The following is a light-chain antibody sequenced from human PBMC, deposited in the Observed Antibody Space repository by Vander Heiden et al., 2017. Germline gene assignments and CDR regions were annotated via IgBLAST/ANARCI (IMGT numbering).Light chain of an antibody. Sequence: EIVLTQSPGTLSLSPGERATLSCRASQSVRSSYLAWYQQKPGQSPRLLIYGASSRATSVPDRFSGSGSGTDFTLTISRLEPEDFAVYYCQQYGSSPMYSFGQGTKLEIK. V-gene: IGKV3-20*01. CDR1: QSVRSSY. CDR3: QQYGSSPMYS. CDR2: GAS. J-gene: IGKJ2*03.